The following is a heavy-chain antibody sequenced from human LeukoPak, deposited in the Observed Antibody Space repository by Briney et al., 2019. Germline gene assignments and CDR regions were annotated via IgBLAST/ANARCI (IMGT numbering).Heavy chain of an antibody. V-gene: IGHV4-61*02. Sequence: SQTLSLTCTVSGASINTGSYYWSWIRQPAGKGLEWIGRVYTKGGTNYNPSLKSRVTISLDPSKNQLSLKLASVTAADTAVYYCVRDEVTSATYYLDSWGQGTLVAVSS. J-gene: IGHJ4*02. D-gene: IGHD4-11*01. CDR1: GASINTGSYY. CDR2: VYTKGGT. CDR3: VRDEVTSATYYLDS.